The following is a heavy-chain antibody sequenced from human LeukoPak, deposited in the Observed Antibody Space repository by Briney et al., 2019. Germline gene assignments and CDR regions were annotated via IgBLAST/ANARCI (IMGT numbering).Heavy chain of an antibody. J-gene: IGHJ4*02. CDR1: GFTFNSYA. CDR3: AKARSSSWYYFDY. V-gene: IGHV3-23*01. Sequence: GGSLRLSCAASGFTFNSYAMSWVRQAPGKGLEWVSAISGSGSSTYYADSVKGRFTISRDNSKNTLYLQMNSLRAEDTAVYYCAKARSSSWYYFDYWGQGTLVTVSS. CDR2: ISGSGSST. D-gene: IGHD6-13*01.